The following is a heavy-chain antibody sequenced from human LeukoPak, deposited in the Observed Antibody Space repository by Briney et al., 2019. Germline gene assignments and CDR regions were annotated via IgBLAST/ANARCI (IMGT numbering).Heavy chain of an antibody. CDR2: IYYSGST. D-gene: IGHD1-26*01. CDR1: GFTFSSYI. Sequence: TGGSLRLSCAASGFTFSSYIMNWVRQPPGKGLEWIGYIYYSGSTNSNPSPKSRVSTSVDTSKNQFSLKLSSVTAADTAMYYCAKQTLGAPDAFDIWGQGTMVTVSS. V-gene: IGHV4-59*01. J-gene: IGHJ3*02. CDR3: AKQTLGAPDAFDI.